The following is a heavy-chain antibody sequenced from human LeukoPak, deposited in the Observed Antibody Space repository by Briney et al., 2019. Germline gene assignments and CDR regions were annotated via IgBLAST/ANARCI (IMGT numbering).Heavy chain of an antibody. CDR2: INHSGST. J-gene: IGHJ4*02. V-gene: IGHV4-34*01. Sequence: PSETLSLTCAVYGGSFSGYYWSWIRQPPGKGLEWIGEINHSGSTNYNPSLKSRVTISVDTSKNQFSLKLSSVTAADTAVYYCARAKPDPQYYFDYWGQGTLVTVSS. D-gene: IGHD1-14*01. CDR1: GGSFSGYY. CDR3: ARAKPDPQYYFDY.